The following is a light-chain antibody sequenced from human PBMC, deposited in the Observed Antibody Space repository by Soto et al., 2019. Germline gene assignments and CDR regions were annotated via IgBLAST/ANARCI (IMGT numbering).Light chain of an antibody. J-gene: IGKJ1*01. CDR1: QSISTW. CDR2: DAS. CDR3: QRYYSYSCT. Sequence: DIQMTQSPSTLSASVGDRVTITCRASQSISTWLAWYQQKPGKAPELLIYDASNLESGVPSRFSGSGSGTEFTLTISSLQPDDFATYYCQRYYSYSCTFGPGTKVEVK. V-gene: IGKV1-5*01.